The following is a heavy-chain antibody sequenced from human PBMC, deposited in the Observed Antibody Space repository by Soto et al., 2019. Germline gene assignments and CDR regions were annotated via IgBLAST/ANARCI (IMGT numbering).Heavy chain of an antibody. CDR2: INPSGGST. V-gene: IGHV1-46*01. CDR3: ARGEDAFFYYGLDV. J-gene: IGHJ6*02. Sequence: ASVKVSCKXSQYSFTSYCVHWVRQAPGQGLEWMGIINPSGGSTNYAQRFQGRVTMTRDTSTSTVYMELSSLRSADTAVYYCARGEDAFFYYGLDVWGQGITVTVSS. CDR1: QYSFTSYC.